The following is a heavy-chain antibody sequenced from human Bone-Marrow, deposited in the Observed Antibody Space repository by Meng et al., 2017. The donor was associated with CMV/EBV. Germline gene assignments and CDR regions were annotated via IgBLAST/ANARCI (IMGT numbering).Heavy chain of an antibody. Sequence: GESLKISCAASGFTFSGYGMNWVRQAPGKGLEWVSSITSGSSYRYYADSVKGRFIISRDNAKISLFLQMNSLRAEDKAVYYCVRGVYSSPNYNGMDVWGQGTTVTVSS. D-gene: IGHD3-22*01. J-gene: IGHJ6*02. CDR3: VRGVYSSPNYNGMDV. V-gene: IGHV3-21*01. CDR1: GFTFSGYG. CDR2: ITSGSSYR.